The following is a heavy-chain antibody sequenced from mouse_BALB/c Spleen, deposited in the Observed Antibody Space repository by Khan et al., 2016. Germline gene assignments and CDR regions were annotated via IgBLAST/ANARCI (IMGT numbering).Heavy chain of an antibody. CDR3: ERSLGSWGFAY. CDR2: INTNTGEP. V-gene: IGHV9-3*02. J-gene: IGHJ3*01. Sequence: QIQLVQSGPELKKPGETVKISFKASGYTFTNYGMNWVKQAPGKGLKWMGWINTNTGEPTYAEEFKGRFAFSLDTSASTAYLQINNLKNEDTATYFCERSLGSWGFAYWGQGNLVIVSA. D-gene: IGHD6-1*01. CDR1: GYTFTNYG.